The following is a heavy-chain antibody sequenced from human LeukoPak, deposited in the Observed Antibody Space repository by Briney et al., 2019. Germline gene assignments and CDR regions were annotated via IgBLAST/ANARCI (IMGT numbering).Heavy chain of an antibody. D-gene: IGHD2-15*01. Sequence: GGSLRLSCVASGFTFSDAWMSWVRQAPGKGLEWVGRIKSKIDGGTIDYAAPVKGRFTISRDDSRNMLYLQINSLKTEDTAVYYCTTRRQDGWWGQGTLVTVSS. CDR3: TTRRQDGW. CDR2: IKSKIDGGTI. CDR1: GFTFSDAW. J-gene: IGHJ4*02. V-gene: IGHV3-15*01.